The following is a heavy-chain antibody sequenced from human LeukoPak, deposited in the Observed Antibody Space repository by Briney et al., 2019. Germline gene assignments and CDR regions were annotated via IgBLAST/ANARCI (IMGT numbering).Heavy chain of an antibody. CDR2: IRYDGSNK. Sequence: GGSLRLSCAASGFTFSSYGMHWVRQAPGKGLEWVAFIRYDGSNKYYADSVKGRFTISRDNSKNTLYLQMNSLSAEDTAVYYCAKSATVWGGYFDYWGQGTLVTVSS. V-gene: IGHV3-30*02. CDR1: GFTFSSYG. J-gene: IGHJ4*02. D-gene: IGHD4-17*01. CDR3: AKSATVWGGYFDY.